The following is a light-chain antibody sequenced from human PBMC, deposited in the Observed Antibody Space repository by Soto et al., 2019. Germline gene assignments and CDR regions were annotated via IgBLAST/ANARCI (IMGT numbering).Light chain of an antibody. J-gene: IGLJ1*01. CDR3: TSSTTSRTLYV. V-gene: IGLV2-14*01. Sequence: QSALTQPASVSGSPGQSITITCTGTSSDVGGYKYVSWYQQHPGKAPKLMIYDVSKRPSGVSNRFSGSKSGNTASLTISGLQAEDEADYYCTSSTTSRTLYVFGTGTKLTVL. CDR1: SSDVGGYKY. CDR2: DVS.